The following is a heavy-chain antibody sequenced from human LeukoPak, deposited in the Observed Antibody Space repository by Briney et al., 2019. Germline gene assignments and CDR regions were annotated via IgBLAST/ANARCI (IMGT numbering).Heavy chain of an antibody. J-gene: IGHJ4*02. CDR2: INHSGST. CDR3: ARGSDLHTVTQVLGFDY. CDR1: GGSFSGYY. V-gene: IGHV4-34*01. Sequence: SETLSLTCAVYGGSFSGYYWSWIRQPPGKGLEWIGEINHSGSTNYNPSLKSRVTISVDTSKNQFSLKLSSVTAADTAVYYCARGSDLHTVTQVLGFDYWGQGTLVTVSS. D-gene: IGHD4-17*01.